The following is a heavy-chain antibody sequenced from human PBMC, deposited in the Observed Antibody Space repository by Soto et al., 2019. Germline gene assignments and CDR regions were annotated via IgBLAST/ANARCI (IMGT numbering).Heavy chain of an antibody. Sequence: QVQLVQSGAEVKKPGSSVKVSCKASGGTFSSYAISWVRQAPGQGLEWLGGIIPIFGTANYAQKFQGRVTIPADESTSTAYMELSSLRSEDTAVYYCARDIRHSDYSSRGFDYWGQGTLVTVSS. D-gene: IGHD5-12*01. CDR3: ARDIRHSDYSSRGFDY. CDR1: GGTFSSYA. CDR2: IIPIFGTA. J-gene: IGHJ4*02. V-gene: IGHV1-69*01.